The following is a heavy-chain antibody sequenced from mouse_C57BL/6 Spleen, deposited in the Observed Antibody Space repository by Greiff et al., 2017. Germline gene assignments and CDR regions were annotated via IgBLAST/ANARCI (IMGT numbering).Heavy chain of an antibody. CDR3: AREVPNYYGSMYYAMDY. CDR2: ISYDGSN. CDR1: GYSITSGYY. V-gene: IGHV3-6*01. D-gene: IGHD1-1*01. Sequence: EVQVVESGPGLVKPSQSLSLTCSVTGYSITSGYYWNWIRQFPGNKLEWMGYISYDGSNNYNPSLKNRISITRDTSKNQFFLKLNSVTTEDTATYYCAREVPNYYGSMYYAMDYWGQGTSVTVAS. J-gene: IGHJ4*01.